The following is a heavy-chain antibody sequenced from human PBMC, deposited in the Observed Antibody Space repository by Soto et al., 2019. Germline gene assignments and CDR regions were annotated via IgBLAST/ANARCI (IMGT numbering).Heavy chain of an antibody. CDR3: ARGRYGDY. V-gene: IGHV1-18*01. J-gene: IGHJ4*02. D-gene: IGHD1-1*01. CDR1: GYGFTTYG. Sequence: QVHLVQSGAEVKKPGALVKVSCKGSGYGFTTYGITWVRQAPGQGLEWMAWISAHNGNTNYAQKLQGRVTVTRDTSTSTAYMELRSLRSDDTAVYYRARGRYGDYWGQGALVTVSS. CDR2: ISAHNGNT.